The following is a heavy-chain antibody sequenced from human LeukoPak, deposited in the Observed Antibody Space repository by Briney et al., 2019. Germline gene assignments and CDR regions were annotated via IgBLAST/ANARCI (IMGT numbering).Heavy chain of an antibody. Sequence: GGSLRLSCAASGFTFSSYGIHWVRQAPGKGLEWVAVICSDGSNKYYADSVKGRFTISRDNSKNTLYVQMNSLRAEDTAVYYCARGSGDYPPYFDYWGQGTLVTVSS. D-gene: IGHD4-17*01. V-gene: IGHV3-33*01. CDR2: ICSDGSNK. J-gene: IGHJ4*02. CDR3: ARGSGDYPPYFDY. CDR1: GFTFSSYG.